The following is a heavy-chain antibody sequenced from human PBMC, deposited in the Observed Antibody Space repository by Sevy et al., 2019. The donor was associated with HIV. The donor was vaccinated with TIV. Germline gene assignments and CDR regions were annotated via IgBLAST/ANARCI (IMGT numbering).Heavy chain of an antibody. CDR3: TRGPTTPYYYYYGMDV. V-gene: IGHV3-49*04. CDR2: IRSKAYGGTT. Sequence: GGSLRLSCTASGFTFGDYAMSWVRQAPGKGLEWVGFIRSKAYGGTTEYAASVKGRFTISRDDSKSIAYLQMNSLKTEDTAVYYCTRGPTTPYYYYYGMDVWGQGTMVTVSS. CDR1: GFTFGDYA. J-gene: IGHJ6*02. D-gene: IGHD4-4*01.